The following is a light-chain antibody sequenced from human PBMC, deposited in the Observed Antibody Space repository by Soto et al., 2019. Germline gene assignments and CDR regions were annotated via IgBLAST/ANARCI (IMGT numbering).Light chain of an antibody. CDR1: SSNIGAGYD. V-gene: IGLV1-40*01. Sequence: QSVLTQPPSVSGAPGQRVTISCTGSSSNIGAGYDVHWYQQLPGTAPRLLIYGNINRPSGVPDRFSGSKSGTSASLAITGLQAKDEADYYCHSYDSSLSAVVFGGGTKLTVL. J-gene: IGLJ2*01. CDR3: HSYDSSLSAVV. CDR2: GNI.